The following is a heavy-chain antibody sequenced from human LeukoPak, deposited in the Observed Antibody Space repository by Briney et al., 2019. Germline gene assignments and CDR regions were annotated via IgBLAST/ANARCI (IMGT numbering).Heavy chain of an antibody. V-gene: IGHV3-23*01. D-gene: IGHD6-13*01. CDR1: GFTYSTYG. CDR3: AKAPLSSSWYDYYYYYMDV. Sequence: GGTLRLSCVASGFTYSTYGMSWVRQAPGKGLEWVSAISGSGGSTYYADSVKGRFTISRDNSKNTLYLQMNSLRAEDTAVYYCAKAPLSSSWYDYYYYYMDVWGKGTTVTISS. CDR2: ISGSGGST. J-gene: IGHJ6*03.